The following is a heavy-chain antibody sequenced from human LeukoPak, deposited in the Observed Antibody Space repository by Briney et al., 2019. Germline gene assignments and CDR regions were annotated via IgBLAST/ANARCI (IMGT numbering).Heavy chain of an antibody. CDR2: IYHSGST. Sequence: PSETLSLTCAVSGYSISSGYYWGWIRQPPGKGLEWIGSIYHSGSTYYNPSLKSRVPISVDTSKNQFSLKLSSVTAADTAVYYCARHGESVVVVAAMGAFDIWGQGTMVTVSS. J-gene: IGHJ3*02. CDR3: ARHGESVVVVAAMGAFDI. D-gene: IGHD2-15*01. V-gene: IGHV4-38-2*01. CDR1: GYSISSGYY.